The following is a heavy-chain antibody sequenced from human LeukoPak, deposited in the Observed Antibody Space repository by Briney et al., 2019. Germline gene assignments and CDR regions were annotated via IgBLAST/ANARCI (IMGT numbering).Heavy chain of an antibody. J-gene: IGHJ3*02. Sequence: PSETLSLTCTVSGASITSSTYYWVWIRQPPGKGLEWIGSIYYSGSTYYNPSLKSRVTISVDTSKNQFSLKLSSVTAADTSVYYCAREEVGQWGVEHDAFDIWGQGTMVTVSS. CDR2: IYYSGST. CDR3: AREEVGQWGVEHDAFDI. D-gene: IGHD6-19*01. V-gene: IGHV4-39*07. CDR1: GASITSSTYY.